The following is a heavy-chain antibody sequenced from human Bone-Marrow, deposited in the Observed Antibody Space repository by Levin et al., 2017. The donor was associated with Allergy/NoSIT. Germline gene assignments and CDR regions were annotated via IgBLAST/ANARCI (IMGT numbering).Heavy chain of an antibody. Sequence: GGSLRLSCAASGFTFSSYAMSWVRQAPGKGLEWVSAISGSGGSTYYADSVKGRFTISRDNSKNTLYLQMNSLRAEDTAVYYCAKDLQDIVVVVAFYYYYYGMGVWGQGTTVTVSS. V-gene: IGHV3-23*01. CDR1: GFTFSSYA. D-gene: IGHD2-15*01. CDR2: ISGSGGST. CDR3: AKDLQDIVVVVAFYYYYYGMGV. J-gene: IGHJ6*02.